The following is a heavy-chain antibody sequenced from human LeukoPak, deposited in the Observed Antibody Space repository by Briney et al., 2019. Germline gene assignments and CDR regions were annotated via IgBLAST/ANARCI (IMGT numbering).Heavy chain of an antibody. D-gene: IGHD1-26*01. Sequence: PGGSLRLSCAASGFSFSSYEMNWVRQAPGKGLEWLSYVSSSGGTIYYADSVKGRFTISRDNGKNSLCLQMNSLRAEDTAVYYCARGMTGSYFGHFDYWGQGTLITVSS. V-gene: IGHV3-48*03. CDR1: GFSFSSYE. J-gene: IGHJ4*02. CDR3: ARGMTGSYFGHFDY. CDR2: VSSSGGTI.